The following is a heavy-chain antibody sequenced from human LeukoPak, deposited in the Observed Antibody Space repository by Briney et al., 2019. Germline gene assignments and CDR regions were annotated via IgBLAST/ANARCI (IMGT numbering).Heavy chain of an antibody. V-gene: IGHV1-18*01. CDR3: ARGVASYSYGYYFDY. D-gene: IGHD5-18*01. CDR2: ISSYNGNT. CDR1: GYTFTSYG. J-gene: IGHJ4*02. Sequence: EASVKVSCKASGYTFTSYGISWVRQAPGQGLEWMGWISSYNGNTNYAQKLQGRVTMSTDTSTGTAYMELRSLRSDDTAVYYCARGVASYSYGYYFDYWGQGTLVTVSS.